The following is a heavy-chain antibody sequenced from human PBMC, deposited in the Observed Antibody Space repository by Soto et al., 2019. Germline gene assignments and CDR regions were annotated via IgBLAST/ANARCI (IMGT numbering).Heavy chain of an antibody. V-gene: IGHV3-23*01. CDR3: AKAGVGSSWYEPVFDY. D-gene: IGHD6-13*01. Sequence: GGSLRLSCAASGFTFSSYAMSWVRQAPGKGLEWVSAISGSGGSTYYADSVKGRFTISRDNSKNTLYLQMNSLRAEDTAVYYCAKAGVGSSWYEPVFDYWGQGTLVTVSS. CDR2: ISGSGGST. CDR1: GFTFSSYA. J-gene: IGHJ4*02.